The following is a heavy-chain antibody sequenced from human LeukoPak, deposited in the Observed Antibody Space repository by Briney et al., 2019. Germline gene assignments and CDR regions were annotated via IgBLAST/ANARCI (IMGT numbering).Heavy chain of an antibody. CDR3: TRDRGAYNLYDY. Sequence: GGSLRLSCTASGFTFGDYAMSWIRQAPGKGLEWVGFIRSKAYGETADYAASVKGRFTISKDDSKAIAYLQMNSLKTEDTAVYHCTRDRGAYNLYDYWGQGTLVTVSS. D-gene: IGHD1-1*01. CDR2: IRSKAYGETA. J-gene: IGHJ4*02. CDR1: GFTFGDYA. V-gene: IGHV3-49*03.